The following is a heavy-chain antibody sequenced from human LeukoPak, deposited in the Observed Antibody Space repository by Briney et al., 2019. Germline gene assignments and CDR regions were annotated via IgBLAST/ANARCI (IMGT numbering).Heavy chain of an antibody. CDR1: GFTFDKYG. Sequence: GGSLRLSCAASGFTFDKYGMTWVRQVPGKGLEWISGLDWNGGTIDYADSVKGRFTISRDNAKNSLYLQMNSLRIEDTAVYYCARAQWRRPDYWGQGTLVTVSS. CDR2: LDWNGGTI. CDR3: ARAQWRRPDY. V-gene: IGHV3-20*04. J-gene: IGHJ4*02. D-gene: IGHD5-12*01.